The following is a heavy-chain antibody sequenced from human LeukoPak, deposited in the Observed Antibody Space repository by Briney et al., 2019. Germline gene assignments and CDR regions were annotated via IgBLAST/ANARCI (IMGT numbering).Heavy chain of an antibody. CDR2: MNPNSGNT. Sequence: ASVKVSCKASGYTFTSYDINWVRQATGQGLEWMGWMNPNSGNTGYAQKFQGRVTMTRDTSTSTVYMELSSLRSEDTAVYYCARVRGYTAMGDYFDYWGQGTLVTVSS. CDR1: GYTFTSYD. V-gene: IGHV1-8*01. D-gene: IGHD5-18*01. CDR3: ARVRGYTAMGDYFDY. J-gene: IGHJ4*02.